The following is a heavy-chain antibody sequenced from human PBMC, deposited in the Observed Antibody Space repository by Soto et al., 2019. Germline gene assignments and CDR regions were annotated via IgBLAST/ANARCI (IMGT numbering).Heavy chain of an antibody. V-gene: IGHV3-30*18. CDR3: AKGLVGHQLGRNWYFDL. Sequence: QVQLVESGGGVVQPGRSLRLSCAASGFTFSNYGVHWVRQAPGKGLEWVASISYDGSDRYYADSVKGRFTISRDNSKNTLYLQMTSLRAEDTAVYYCAKGLVGHQLGRNWYFDLWGRGTLVTVSS. CDR2: ISYDGSDR. D-gene: IGHD2-2*01. J-gene: IGHJ2*01. CDR1: GFTFSNYG.